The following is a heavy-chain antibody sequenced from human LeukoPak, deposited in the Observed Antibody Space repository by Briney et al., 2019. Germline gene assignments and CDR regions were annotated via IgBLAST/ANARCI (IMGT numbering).Heavy chain of an antibody. Sequence: GGSLRLSCAPSVFTFISYAMSWVRQAPGKGLEWVSAISSSVGGTYYADSVKGRFTISRDNSKNTLYLQMNSLRAEDTAVYYCAKDLVAWDYFEYWGQGALVTVSS. CDR3: AKDLVAWDYFEY. J-gene: IGHJ4*02. D-gene: IGHD2-8*02. CDR2: ISSSVGGT. CDR1: VFTFISYA. V-gene: IGHV3-23*01.